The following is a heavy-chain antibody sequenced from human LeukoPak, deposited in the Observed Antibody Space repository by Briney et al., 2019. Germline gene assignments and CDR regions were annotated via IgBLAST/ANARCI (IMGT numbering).Heavy chain of an antibody. Sequence: GASVKVSCKASGYTFTGYYMHWVRQAPGQGLEWMGRINPNSGGTNYAQKFQGRVTMTRDTSISTAYMELSRLRSDDTAVYSCARERWLEGTDFDYWGQGTLVTVSS. J-gene: IGHJ4*02. D-gene: IGHD5-18*01. V-gene: IGHV1-2*06. CDR2: INPNSGGT. CDR1: GYTFTGYY. CDR3: ARERWLEGTDFDY.